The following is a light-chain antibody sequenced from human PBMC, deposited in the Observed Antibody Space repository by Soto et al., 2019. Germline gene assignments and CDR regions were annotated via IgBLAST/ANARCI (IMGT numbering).Light chain of an antibody. CDR3: QQYKNWPPWYT. Sequence: EIVMTQSPATLSVSPGERATLSCRASQSVSSNLAWYQQKPGQAPRLLIYGASTRATGIPDRFSGSGSGTEFTLTLSSLQSEDFAVYYCQQYKNWPPWYTFGQGTKLEIK. J-gene: IGKJ2*01. CDR2: GAS. CDR1: QSVSSN. V-gene: IGKV3-15*01.